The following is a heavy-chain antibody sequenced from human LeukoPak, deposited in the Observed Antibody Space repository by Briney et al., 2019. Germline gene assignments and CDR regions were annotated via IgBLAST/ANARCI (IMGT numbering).Heavy chain of an antibody. D-gene: IGHD3-10*01. CDR3: ARVLYGSGNYFDY. Sequence: GGSLRLSCVASGFTVGSNHMNWVRQAPGKGLEWVSIIYSAGSTYYADSVKGRFTISRDNSKNTLYLQMNSLRAEDTAVYYCARVLYGSGNYFDYWGQGTLVTVSS. CDR2: IYSAGST. CDR1: GFTVGSNH. J-gene: IGHJ4*02. V-gene: IGHV3-66*01.